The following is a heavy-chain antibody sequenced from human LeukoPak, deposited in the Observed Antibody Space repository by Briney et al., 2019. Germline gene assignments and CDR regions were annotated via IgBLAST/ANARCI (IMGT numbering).Heavy chain of an antibody. CDR1: RYSFTTYW. CDR3: ARRSPYSASYYFDY. CDR2: IYVGDSDT. J-gene: IGHJ4*02. V-gene: IGHV5-51*01. Sequence: GESLKISCKVSRYSFTTYWIGWVRQMPGYGLEWMGIIYVGDSDTSYSPSFQGQVTISADKSISTAYLQWSSLKASDTAMYYCARRSPYSASYYFDYWGQGTLVTVSS. D-gene: IGHD1-26*01.